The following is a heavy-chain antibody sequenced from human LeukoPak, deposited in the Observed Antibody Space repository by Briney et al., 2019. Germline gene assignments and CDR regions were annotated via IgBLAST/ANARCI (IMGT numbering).Heavy chain of an antibody. J-gene: IGHJ4*02. CDR1: GGSISSYY. V-gene: IGHV4-59*01. Sequence: KPSGTLSLTWTVSGGSISSYYWGWIRQPPGKGLEWIGYIYYSGSTNYNPSLKSRVTISVDTSKNQFSLKLSSVTAADTAVYYCARTGGVLRYFDWATHPFDYWGQETLVTVSS. CDR2: IYYSGST. CDR3: ARTGGVLRYFDWATHPFDY. D-gene: IGHD3-9*01.